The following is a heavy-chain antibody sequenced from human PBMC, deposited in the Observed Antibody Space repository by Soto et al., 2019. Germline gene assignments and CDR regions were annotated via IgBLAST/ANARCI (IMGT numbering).Heavy chain of an antibody. J-gene: IGHJ6*02. CDR2: TYYRSKWYN. V-gene: IGHV6-1*01. CDR1: GDSVSSNSAA. Sequence: SQTLSLTCAISGDSVSSNSAAWNWIRQSPSRGLEWLGRTYYRSKWYNDYAVSVKSRITINPDTSKNQFSLQLNSVTPEDTAVHYCARAQGVGYNWNYFGYYYGMDVWGQATTVTVSS. D-gene: IGHD1-7*01. CDR3: ARAQGVGYNWNYFGYYYGMDV.